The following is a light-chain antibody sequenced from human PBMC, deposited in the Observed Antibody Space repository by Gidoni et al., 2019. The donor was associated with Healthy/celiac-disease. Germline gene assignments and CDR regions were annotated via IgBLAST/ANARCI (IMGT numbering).Light chain of an antibody. V-gene: IGLV2-14*03. CDR1: SSDVGGYNY. CDR3: SSYTSSSTVV. J-gene: IGLJ2*01. CDR2: DVS. Sequence: GSPGQSITISCTGTSSDVGGYNYVSWYQQHPGKAPKLMIYDVSNRPSGVSNRFSGSKSGNTASLTISGLQAEDEADYYCSSYTSSSTVVFGGGTKLTVL.